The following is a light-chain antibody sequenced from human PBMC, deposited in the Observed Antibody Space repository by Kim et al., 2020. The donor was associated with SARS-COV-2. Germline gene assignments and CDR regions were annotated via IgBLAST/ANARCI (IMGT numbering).Light chain of an antibody. CDR3: QSYDSSNRGVV. Sequence: VTISCTRSGGSIASNYVQWYQQRPGSAPTTVIYEDNQRPSGVPDRFSGSIDSSSNSASLTISGLKTEDEADYYCQSYDSSNRGVVFGGGTQLTVL. V-gene: IGLV6-57*03. CDR2: EDN. J-gene: IGLJ2*01. CDR1: GGSIASNY.